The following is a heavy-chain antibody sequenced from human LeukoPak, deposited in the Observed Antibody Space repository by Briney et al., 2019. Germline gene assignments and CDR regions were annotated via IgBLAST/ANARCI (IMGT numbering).Heavy chain of an antibody. D-gene: IGHD6-6*01. CDR1: GGSISSSPYF. CDR3: ARGGAARPGANWFPP. CDR2: MYYSGTT. J-gene: IGHJ5*02. V-gene: IGHV4-39*07. Sequence: SETVSLTCTVSGGSISSSPYFWGWIRQPPGKGLEWIGTMYYSGTTYYNSSLKSRVTISADTSKTQFSLELTSVTAADTAVYYCARGGAARPGANWFPPWGQGTLVTVSS.